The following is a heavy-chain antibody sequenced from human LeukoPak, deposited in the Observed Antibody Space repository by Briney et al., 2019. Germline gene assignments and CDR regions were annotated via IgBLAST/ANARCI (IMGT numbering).Heavy chain of an antibody. CDR2: IIPILGIA. J-gene: IGHJ6*02. CDR1: GGTFSSYA. CDR3: ARPMRGYSYGDVDAYHMDV. D-gene: IGHD5-18*01. Sequence: GASVKVSCKASGGTFSSYAISWVRQAPGQGLEWMGRIIPILGIANYAQKFQGRVTITADKSTSTAYMELSSLRSEDTAVYYCARPMRGYSYGDVDAYHMDVWGQGTTVTVSS. V-gene: IGHV1-69*04.